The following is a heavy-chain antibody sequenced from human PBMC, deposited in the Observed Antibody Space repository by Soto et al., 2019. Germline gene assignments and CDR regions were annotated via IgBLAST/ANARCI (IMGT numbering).Heavy chain of an antibody. J-gene: IGHJ3*02. CDR2: IGTAGDT. Sequence: GGSLRLSCAASVFTFSTYDMHWVRQATGKGLEWVSAIGTAGDTYYPGSVKGRFTISRENAKNSLYLQMNSLRAGDTAVYYCARGRHYYDTSGYYPDAFDIWGQGTMVTVSS. D-gene: IGHD3-22*01. CDR1: VFTFSTYD. CDR3: ARGRHYYDTSGYYPDAFDI. V-gene: IGHV3-13*01.